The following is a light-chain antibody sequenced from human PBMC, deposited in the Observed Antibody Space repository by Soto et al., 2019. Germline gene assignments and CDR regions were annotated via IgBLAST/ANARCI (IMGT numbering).Light chain of an antibody. Sequence: EIVLTQSPGTLSLSPGERATLSGSASQSVSNNYLAWYQQKPGQAPRLLIYGASNRATGIPDRFSGSGSGTDFTLTISRLEPEDFALYYCQQYGDSPITFGQGTRLEIK. V-gene: IGKV3-20*01. J-gene: IGKJ5*01. CDR1: QSVSNNY. CDR2: GAS. CDR3: QQYGDSPIT.